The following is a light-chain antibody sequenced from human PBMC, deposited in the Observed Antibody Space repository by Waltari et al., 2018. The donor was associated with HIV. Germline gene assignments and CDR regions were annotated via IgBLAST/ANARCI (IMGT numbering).Light chain of an antibody. CDR3: CSYAVSYTLV. J-gene: IGLJ3*02. V-gene: IGLV2-11*01. Sequence: ALTQPRSLSGSTGQAGTIPCPGTSRGVGRYKYVPWYQHHPAKAPQLMIYDVPNRPSGIPDRFSGSKSVNTASLTISGLEAEDEADYYCCSYAVSYTLVFGTGTRLTVL. CDR2: DVP. CDR1: SRGVGRYKY.